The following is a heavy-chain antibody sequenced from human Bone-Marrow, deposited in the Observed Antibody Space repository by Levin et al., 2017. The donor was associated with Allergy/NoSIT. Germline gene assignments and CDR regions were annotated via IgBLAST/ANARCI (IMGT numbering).Heavy chain of an antibody. V-gene: IGHV2-5*01. CDR1: GFSLSSNGVA. D-gene: IGHD3-10*02. CDR2: IYWNDDK. Sequence: SGPTLVKPTETLTLTCAFSGFSLSSNGVAVGWIRQPPGKALEWLALIYWNDDKRYSPFLKSRLTITKDTSKNEVVLTLTNEDPLDAATYYCARRPSRFGDVRLSLTWFDSWGQGTHVNVSS. CDR3: ARRPSRFGDVRLSLTWFDS. J-gene: IGHJ5*01.